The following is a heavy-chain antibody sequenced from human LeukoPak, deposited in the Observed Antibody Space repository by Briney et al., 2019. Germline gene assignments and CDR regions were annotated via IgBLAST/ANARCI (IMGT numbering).Heavy chain of an antibody. V-gene: IGHV3-48*01. CDR1: GFTFNSYS. J-gene: IGHJ4*02. CDR2: ISSSSSTI. D-gene: IGHD6-6*01. Sequence: GGSLRLSCAASGFTFNSYSMNWVRQAPGKGLEWVSYISSSSSTIYYADSVKGRFTISRDNAKNSLYLQMNSLRAEDTAVYYCASSGTRIVAARPLYYFDYWGQGTLVTVSS. CDR3: ASSGTRIVAARPLYYFDY.